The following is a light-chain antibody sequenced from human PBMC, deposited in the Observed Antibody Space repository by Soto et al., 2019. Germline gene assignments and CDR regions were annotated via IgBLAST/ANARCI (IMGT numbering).Light chain of an antibody. CDR2: EVS. V-gene: IGLV2-8*01. Sequence: QSVLTQPPSASGSPGQSVTISCTGTSSDVGGYNYVSWYQQHPGKAPKLMIYEVSKRPSVVPDRFSGSKSGNTASLTVSGLQAEDEADYYCSSYAGSNNWVFGGGTKLTVL. CDR1: SSDVGGYNY. CDR3: SSYAGSNNWV. J-gene: IGLJ3*02.